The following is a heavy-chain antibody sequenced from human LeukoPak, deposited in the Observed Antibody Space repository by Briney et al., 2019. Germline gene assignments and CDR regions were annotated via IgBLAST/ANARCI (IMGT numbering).Heavy chain of an antibody. J-gene: IGHJ6*02. V-gene: IGHV3-23*01. D-gene: IGHD3-10*01. Sequence: GGSLRLSCAASGFTFSNYAMSWVRQAPGKGLEWVSTISDSGSSTYYADPVKGRFTISRDNSKNTLYLQMNSLRVEDTAIHYCAKVPYSDYGSGRPPFMDVWGQGTTVAVSS. CDR1: GFTFSNYA. CDR2: ISDSGSST. CDR3: AKVPYSDYGSGRPPFMDV.